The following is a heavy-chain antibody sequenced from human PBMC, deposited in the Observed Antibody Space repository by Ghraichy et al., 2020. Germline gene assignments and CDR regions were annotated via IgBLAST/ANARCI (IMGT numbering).Heavy chain of an antibody. CDR2: ISANNGNT. CDR1: RYTVTTYG. V-gene: IGHV1-18*04. D-gene: IGHD6-19*01. J-gene: IGHJ4*02. Sequence: ASVKVSCKASRYTVTTYGFSWVRQAPGQGLEWMGWISANNGNTNYAQKFQGRVTMTTDTSTSTAYMELRSLRSDDTAVYYCATSSGYSSGWFGYYYDYWGQGTLVTVSS. CDR3: ATSSGYSSGWFGYYYDY.